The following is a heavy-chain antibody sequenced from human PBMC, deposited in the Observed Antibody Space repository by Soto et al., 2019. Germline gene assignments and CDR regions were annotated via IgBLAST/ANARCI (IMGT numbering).Heavy chain of an antibody. CDR3: AHSVVAGLGYYFDY. V-gene: IGHV2-5*02. CDR1: GFSLSTTRVA. D-gene: IGHD6-19*01. CDR2: IYWDDDK. J-gene: IGHJ4*02. Sequence: QITLKESGPTLVKPTQTLTLTCTFSGFSLSTTRVAVGWIRQPPGKALEWLALIYWDDDKRYSPFLKSRLTITKDTSTNQVVLTMTNMDPVDTATYYCAHSVVAGLGYYFDYWGQGTLVTVSS.